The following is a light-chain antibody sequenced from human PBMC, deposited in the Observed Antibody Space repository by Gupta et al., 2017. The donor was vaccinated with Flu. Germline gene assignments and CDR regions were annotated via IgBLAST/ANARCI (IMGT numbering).Light chain of an antibody. CDR3: CSYAGSSTFV. CDR1: SSDVGGYNY. CDR2: DVS. J-gene: IGLJ2*01. V-gene: IGLV2-11*01. Sequence: QSALTQPRSVSGSPGQSVAISCTGTSSDVGGYNYVSWYQQHPGKAPKLMIYDVSQRPSGVPDRFSGSKSGNTASLTISGLQAEDEADYYCCSYAGSSTFVFGGGTKLTVL.